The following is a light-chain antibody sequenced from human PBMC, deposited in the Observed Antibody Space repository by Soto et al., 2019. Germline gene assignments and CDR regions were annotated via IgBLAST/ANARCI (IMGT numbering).Light chain of an antibody. J-gene: IGLJ2*01. CDR3: SSYGASSTL. CDR2: DVS. V-gene: IGLV2-14*03. Sequence: QSALTQPASVSGSPGQSITISCTGSSSDIGGYNYVSWYQQHPGKAPKLLIYDVSYRPSGISDRFSGSKSGNTASLTISGLQPEDEADYYCSSYGASSTLFGGGTKLTVI. CDR1: SSDIGGYNY.